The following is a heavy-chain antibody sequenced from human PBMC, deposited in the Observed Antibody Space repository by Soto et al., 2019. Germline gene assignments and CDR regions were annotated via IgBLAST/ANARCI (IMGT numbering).Heavy chain of an antibody. CDR2: IYHSGST. V-gene: IGHV4-4*02. CDR3: ARLSSSWSFDY. D-gene: IGHD6-13*01. J-gene: IGHJ4*02. CDR1: SGSISSSNW. Sequence: PSETLSLTCAVSSGSISSSNWWSWVRHPPGKGREWIGEIYHSGSTNYNPSLKSRVIISVDKSKNQFSLQLSSVTAADTAVYYCARLSSSWSFDYWGQGTLVTVSS.